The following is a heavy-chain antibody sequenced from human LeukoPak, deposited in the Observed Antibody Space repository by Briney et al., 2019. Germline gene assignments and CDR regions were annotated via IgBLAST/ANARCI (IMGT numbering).Heavy chain of an antibody. CDR3: TRDTDFGSPTNYFDH. CDR2: ISWEGHTT. D-gene: IGHD3-10*01. V-gene: IGHV3-43*01. J-gene: IGHJ4*02. Sequence: GGSLRLSCAASGFTFDDYAMHWVRQAPGKGLQWVSLISWEGHTTYYADSVRGRFTIARDNTKNSLFLEMKSLTTDDTAFYYCTRDTDFGSPTNYFDHWGQGTLVSVSS. CDR1: GFTFDDYA.